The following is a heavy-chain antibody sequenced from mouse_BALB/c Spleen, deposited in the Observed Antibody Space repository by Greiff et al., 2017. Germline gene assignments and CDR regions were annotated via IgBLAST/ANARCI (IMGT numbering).Heavy chain of an antibody. J-gene: IGHJ2*01. Sequence: EVKLMESGGGLVQPGGSLRLSCATSGFTFTDYYMSWVRQPPGKALEWLGFISNKANGYTTEYSASVKGRFTISRDNSQSILYLQMNTLRAEDSATYCCARDCYGYSVYFAYWGQGTTLTVSS. CDR1: GFTFTDYY. CDR2: ISNKANGYTT. D-gene: IGHD1-2*01. CDR3: ARDCYGYSVYFAY. V-gene: IGHV7-3*02.